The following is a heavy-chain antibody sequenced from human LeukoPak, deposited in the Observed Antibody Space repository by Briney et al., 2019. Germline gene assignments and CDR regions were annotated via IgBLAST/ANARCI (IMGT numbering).Heavy chain of an antibody. V-gene: IGHV3-23*01. J-gene: IGHJ4*02. CDR3: TKSRFFGDLDY. Sequence: GGSLRLSFVASGFTFSSNSMIWVRQAPGKGLEWVSAISGSGGSTYYADSVKGQFTISRDNSKNTVYVQMKSLRVEDTAVYYCTKSRFFGDLDYWGQGTLVTVSS. CDR1: GFTFSSNS. CDR2: ISGSGGST. D-gene: IGHD3-3*01.